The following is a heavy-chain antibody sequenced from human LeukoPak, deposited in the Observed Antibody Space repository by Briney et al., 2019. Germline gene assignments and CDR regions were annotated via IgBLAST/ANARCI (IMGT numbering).Heavy chain of an antibody. J-gene: IGHJ3*02. D-gene: IGHD2-2*01. CDR3: AAHLVVVPAAFYDAFDI. Sequence: TSETLSLTCTVSGGSISSYYWSWIRQPPGKGLEWIGEVNHSGSTNYNPSLKSRVTMSVDTSKNQFSLKLSSVTAADTAVYYCAAHLVVVPAAFYDAFDIWGQGTMVTVSS. V-gene: IGHV4-34*01. CDR2: VNHSGST. CDR1: GGSISSYY.